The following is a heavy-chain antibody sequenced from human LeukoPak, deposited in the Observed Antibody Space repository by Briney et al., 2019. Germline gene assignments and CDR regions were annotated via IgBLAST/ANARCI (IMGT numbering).Heavy chain of an antibody. D-gene: IGHD6-19*01. V-gene: IGHV1-18*04. CDR1: GYTFTGYY. CDR3: ARDGGSGWSWNYYGMDV. J-gene: IGHJ6*02. Sequence: ASVKVSCKASGYTFTGYYMHWVRQAPGQGLEWMGWISAYNGNTNYAQKLQGRVTMTTDTSTSTAYMELRSLRSDDTAVYYCARDGGSGWSWNYYGMDVWGQGTTVTVSS. CDR2: ISAYNGNT.